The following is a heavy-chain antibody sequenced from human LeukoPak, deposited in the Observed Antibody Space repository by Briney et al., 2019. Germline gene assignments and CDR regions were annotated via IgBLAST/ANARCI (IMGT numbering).Heavy chain of an antibody. D-gene: IGHD1-26*01. CDR2: IWYDGSNK. V-gene: IGHV3-33*01. CDR1: GFTFSNYG. CDR3: ARDRTEWDLLSSCFDS. Sequence: GGSLRLSCAASGFTFSNYGIHWVRQAPGKGLEWVAVIWYDGSNKYYTDSVKGRFTISRDNSKNTLYLQMNSLRVEDTAVYYCARDRTEWDLLSSCFDSWGQGTLVTVSS. J-gene: IGHJ4*02.